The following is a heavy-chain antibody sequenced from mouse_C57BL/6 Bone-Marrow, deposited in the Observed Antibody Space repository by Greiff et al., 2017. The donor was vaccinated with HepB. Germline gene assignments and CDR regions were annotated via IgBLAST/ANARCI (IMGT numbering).Heavy chain of an antibody. V-gene: IGHV1-82*01. CDR1: GYAFSSSW. D-gene: IGHD2-4*01. Sequence: VQLQQSGPELVKPGASVKISCKASGYAFSSSWMNWVKQRPGKGLEWIGRIYPGDGDTNYNGKFKGKATLTADKSSSTAYMQLSSLTSEDSAVYFCARGTYYDYAWFAYWGQGTLVTVSA. J-gene: IGHJ3*01. CDR3: ARGTYYDYAWFAY. CDR2: IYPGDGDT.